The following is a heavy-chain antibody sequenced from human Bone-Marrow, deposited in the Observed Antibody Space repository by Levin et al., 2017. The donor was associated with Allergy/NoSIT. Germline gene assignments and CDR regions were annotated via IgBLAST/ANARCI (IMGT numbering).Heavy chain of an antibody. J-gene: IGHJ3*02. CDR3: ARAGIVRATVNAFDI. CDR2: IGTTGDT. V-gene: IGHV3-13*01. CDR1: GFTFSRYD. D-gene: IGHD1-26*01. Sequence: GESLKISCAASGFTFSRYDMHWVRQPTGKGLEWVSAIGTTGDTYYPGSVKGRFTISRENAKNSLYLQMNSLTAGDTAVYYCARAGIVRATVNAFDIWGRGTMVTVSS.